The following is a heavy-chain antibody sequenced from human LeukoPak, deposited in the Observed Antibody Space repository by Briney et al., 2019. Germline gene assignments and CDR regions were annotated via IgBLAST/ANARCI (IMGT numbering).Heavy chain of an antibody. D-gene: IGHD1-26*01. CDR1: GGSIRSSSYY. V-gene: IGHV4-39*07. CDR3: ARVGATAFDY. Sequence: SETLSLTCTVSGGSIRSSSYYWGWIRQPPGKGLEWIGEIYHSGSTNYNPSLKSRVTISVDKSKNQFSLKLSSVTAADTAVYYCARVGATAFDYWGQGTLVTVSS. J-gene: IGHJ4*02. CDR2: IYHSGST.